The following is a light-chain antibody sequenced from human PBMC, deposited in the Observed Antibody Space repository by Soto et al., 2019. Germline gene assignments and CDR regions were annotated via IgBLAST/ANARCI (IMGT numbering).Light chain of an antibody. CDR2: LYSDGSH. Sequence: QSVLTQSPSASASLGASVKLTCTLSSGHSSYAIAWHQQQPAKGPRYLMKLYSDGSHTKGDGIPDRFSGSSSGAERYLTISSLQSEDEADYYCQTWGTGIHVVFGGGTQLTVL. CDR1: SGHSSYA. CDR3: QTWGTGIHVV. V-gene: IGLV4-69*01. J-gene: IGLJ2*01.